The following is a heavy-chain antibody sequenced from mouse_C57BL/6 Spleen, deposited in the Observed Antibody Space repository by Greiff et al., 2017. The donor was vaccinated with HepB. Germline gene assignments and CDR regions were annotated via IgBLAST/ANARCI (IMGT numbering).Heavy chain of an antibody. CDR1: GYTFTDYE. CDR3: TRSGGNYVDYAMDY. J-gene: IGHJ4*01. D-gene: IGHD2-1*01. V-gene: IGHV1-15*01. Sequence: VQVVESGAELVRPGASVTLSCKASGYTFTDYEMHWVKQTPVHGLEWIGAIDPETGGTAYNQKFKGKAILTADKSSSTAYMELRSLTSEDSAVYYCTRSGGNYVDYAMDYWGQGTSVTVSS. CDR2: IDPETGGT.